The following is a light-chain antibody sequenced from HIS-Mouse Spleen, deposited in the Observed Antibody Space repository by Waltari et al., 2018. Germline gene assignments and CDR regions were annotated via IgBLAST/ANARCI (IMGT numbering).Light chain of an antibody. CDR2: QDS. CDR3: QAWDSSTVV. CDR1: KLGDNY. Sequence: SYELTQPPSVSVSPGQTASITCSGEKLGDNYACWYQQKPGQSPGLVIYQDSKRPSGIPERFSGSNSGNTATLTISGTQAMDEADYYCQAWDSSTVVFGGGTKLTVL. V-gene: IGLV3-1*01. J-gene: IGLJ2*01.